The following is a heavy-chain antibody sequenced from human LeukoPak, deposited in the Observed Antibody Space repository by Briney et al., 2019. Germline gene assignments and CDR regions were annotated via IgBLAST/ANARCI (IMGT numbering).Heavy chain of an antibody. V-gene: IGHV3-21*01. CDR1: GFTLSTYN. J-gene: IGHJ3*02. CDR3: ARERVTTTAFDI. D-gene: IGHD1-1*01. Sequence: GGSRRLSWAVAGFTLSTYNTHWVRQAPGKGLEWVASITSSSTYYADSVKGRFTISRDNAKNSLYLQMNSLRAEDTAVYYCARERVTTTAFDIWGQGTMVTVSS. CDR2: ITSSSTY.